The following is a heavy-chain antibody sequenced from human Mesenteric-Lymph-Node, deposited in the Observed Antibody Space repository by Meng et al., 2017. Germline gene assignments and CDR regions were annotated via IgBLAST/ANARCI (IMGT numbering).Heavy chain of an antibody. Sequence: GSLRLSCAVYGGSFSGYYWSWIRQPPGKGLEWIGEINHSGSTNYNPSLKSRVTISVDTSKNQFSLKLSSVTAADTAVYYCARARLYCSSTSCYGGFDYWGQGTLVTVSS. CDR3: ARARLYCSSTSCYGGFDY. J-gene: IGHJ4*02. CDR2: INHSGST. V-gene: IGHV4-34*01. CDR1: GGSFSGYY. D-gene: IGHD2-2*01.